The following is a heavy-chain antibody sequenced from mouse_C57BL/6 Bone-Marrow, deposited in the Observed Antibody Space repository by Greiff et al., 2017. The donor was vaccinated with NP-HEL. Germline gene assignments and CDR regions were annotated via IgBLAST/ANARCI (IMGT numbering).Heavy chain of an antibody. J-gene: IGHJ2*01. D-gene: IGHD1-1*01. CDR2: INPSNGGT. V-gene: IGHV1-53*01. CDR3: ARWGVITTVPLGNWDPYYFDY. Sequence: QVQLQQPGTELVKPGASVKLSCKASGYTFTSYWMHWVKQRPGQGLEWIGNINPSNGGTNYNEKFKSKATLTVDKSSSTAYMQLSSLTSEDSAVYYCARWGVITTVPLGNWDPYYFDYWGQGTTLTVSS. CDR1: GYTFTSYW.